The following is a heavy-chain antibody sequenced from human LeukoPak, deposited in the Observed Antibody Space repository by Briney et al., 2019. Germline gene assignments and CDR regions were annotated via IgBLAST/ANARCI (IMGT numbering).Heavy chain of an antibody. CDR1: GGSISSYY. CDR2: IYYSGST. V-gene: IGHV4-59*01. D-gene: IGHD3-22*01. J-gene: IGHJ4*02. Sequence: SETPSLTCTVSGGSISSYYWSWIRQPPGKGLEWIGYIYYSGSTNYNPSLKSRVTISVDTSKNQFSLKLSSVTAADTAVYYCARDGRGYYDSSGYTLSVWGQGTLVTVSS. CDR3: ARDGRGYYDSSGYTLSV.